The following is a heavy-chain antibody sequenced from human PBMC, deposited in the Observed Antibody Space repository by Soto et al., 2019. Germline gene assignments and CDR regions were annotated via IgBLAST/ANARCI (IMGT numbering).Heavy chain of an antibody. CDR3: AKARHSGDFAGSYDS. V-gene: IGHV3-23*01. CDR2: IGGRGGNA. CDR1: GFSFIDYA. Sequence: GGSLRLSRAASGFSFIDYAINWVRQVPGRGLEYVAGIGGRGGNAFYADSMKGRFSISRDNSKNTVYLHMHNLRVDDSAMYYCAKARHSGDFAGSYDSWGQGTLVTVSS. D-gene: IGHD2-21*02. J-gene: IGHJ5*02.